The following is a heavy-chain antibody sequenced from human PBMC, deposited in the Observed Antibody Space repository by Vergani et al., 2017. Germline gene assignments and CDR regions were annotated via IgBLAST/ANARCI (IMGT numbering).Heavy chain of an antibody. J-gene: IGHJ6*03. V-gene: IGHV3-9*01. CDR1: GFTFDDYA. CDR2: ISWNSGSI. D-gene: IGHD3-3*01. CDR3: AKDINDFWSGYYXMDV. Sequence: EVQLVESGGGLVQPGRSLRLSCAASGFTFDDYAMHWVRQAPGKGLEWVSGISWNSGSIGYADSVTGRFTISRDNAKNSLYLQMNSLRAEDTALYYCAKDINDFWSGYYXMDVWGKGTTVTVSS.